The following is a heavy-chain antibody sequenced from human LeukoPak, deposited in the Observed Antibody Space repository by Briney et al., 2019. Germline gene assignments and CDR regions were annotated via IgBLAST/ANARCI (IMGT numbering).Heavy chain of an antibody. Sequence: SETLSLTCTVSGGSVSSGSYYWSWIRQPPGKGLEWIGYIYYSGSTNYNPSLKSRVTISVDTSKNQFSLKLSSVTAADTAVYHCAREITSYYYYGMDVRGQGTTVTVSS. CDR3: AREITSYYYYGMDV. CDR1: GGSVSSGSYY. J-gene: IGHJ6*02. V-gene: IGHV4-61*01. CDR2: IYYSGST. D-gene: IGHD5-24*01.